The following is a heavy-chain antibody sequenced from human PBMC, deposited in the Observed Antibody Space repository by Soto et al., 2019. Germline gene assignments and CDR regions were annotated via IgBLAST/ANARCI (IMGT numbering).Heavy chain of an antibody. D-gene: IGHD3-22*01. CDR3: AKDRHYYDSSG. CDR1: GFTFSSHA. J-gene: IGHJ4*02. Sequence: EVQLLESGGGLVQPGGSLRLSCAASGFTFSSHAMSWVRQAPGEGLEWVSAISGSGGSTYYADSVKGRFTISRDNSKNTLYLQMNSLRAEDTAVYYCAKDRHYYDSSGWGQGTLVTVSS. CDR2: ISGSGGST. V-gene: IGHV3-23*01.